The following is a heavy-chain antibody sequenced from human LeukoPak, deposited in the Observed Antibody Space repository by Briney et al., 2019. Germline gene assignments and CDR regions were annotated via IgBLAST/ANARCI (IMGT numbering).Heavy chain of an antibody. D-gene: IGHD2-15*01. CDR3: AKDPSGYCSGGSCYSGASYYFDY. CDR1: GFTFSSYA. CDR2: ISGSGGST. Sequence: GGSLRLSCAASGFTFSSYAMSWVRQAPGKGPEWVSAISGSGGSTYYADSVKGRFTISRDNSKNTLYLQMNSLRAEDTAVYYCAKDPSGYCSGGSCYSGASYYFDYWGQGTLVTVSS. J-gene: IGHJ4*02. V-gene: IGHV3-23*01.